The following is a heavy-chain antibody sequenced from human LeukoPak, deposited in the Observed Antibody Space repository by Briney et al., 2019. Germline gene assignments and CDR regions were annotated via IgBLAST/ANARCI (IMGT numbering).Heavy chain of an antibody. D-gene: IGHD6-6*01. J-gene: IGHJ6*02. Sequence: PSETLSLTCTVSGGSVSSGSYYWSWIRQPPGKGLEWIGYIYYSGSTNYNPSLKSRVTISVDTSKNQFSLKLSSVTAADTAVYYCARDSIADLNYYYYGMDVWGQGTTVTVSS. CDR2: IYYSGST. V-gene: IGHV4-61*01. CDR3: ARDSIADLNYYYYGMDV. CDR1: GGSVSSGSYY.